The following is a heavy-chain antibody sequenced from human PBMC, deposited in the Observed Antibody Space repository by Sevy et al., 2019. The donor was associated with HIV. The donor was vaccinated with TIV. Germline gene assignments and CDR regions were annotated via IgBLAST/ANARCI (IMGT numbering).Heavy chain of an antibody. J-gene: IGHJ4*02. CDR1: GASISSDTYY. CDR3: ARDPTGYATQQ. D-gene: IGHD5-12*01. V-gene: IGHV4-31*03. Sequence: SETLSLTCTVSGASISSDTYYWSWIRQHPGKGLEWIGYIYYSGSTYYNPSLKSRVTISLDTSKYQFCLKLSSVTAAATAVYYWARDPTGYATQQWGQGTLVTVSS. CDR2: IYYSGST.